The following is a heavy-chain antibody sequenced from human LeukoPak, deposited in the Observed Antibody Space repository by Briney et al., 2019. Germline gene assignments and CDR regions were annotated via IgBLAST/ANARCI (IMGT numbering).Heavy chain of an antibody. J-gene: IGHJ5*02. CDR3: ARGGGS. D-gene: IGHD3-16*01. CDR1: GGSISSGTSS. V-gene: IGHV4-30-2*01. CDR2: IWRTGTT. Sequence: SETLSLTCAVSGGSISSGTSSWNWVRQPPGKGLEWIGHIWRTGTTSYNPSLRSRVTISVDTSKNQFSLKLSSVTAADTAVYYCARGGGSWGQRALVTVSS.